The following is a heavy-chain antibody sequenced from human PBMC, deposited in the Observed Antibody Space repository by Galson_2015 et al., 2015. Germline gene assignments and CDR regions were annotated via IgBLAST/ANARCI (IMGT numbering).Heavy chain of an antibody. D-gene: IGHD1-26*01. CDR3: VRRPLYSGSYFGYFDY. CDR2: IYPSDSET. V-gene: IGHV5-51*01. CDR1: GYSFSIYW. Sequence: QSGAEVKKPGESLEISCKASGYSFSIYWIGWVRQEPGEGLELVGIIYPSDSETRYSPSFQGHVTISADTSINTAYLQWNSLQTSDTAIYYCVRRPLYSGSYFGYFDYWGQGTLVTVSS. J-gene: IGHJ4*02.